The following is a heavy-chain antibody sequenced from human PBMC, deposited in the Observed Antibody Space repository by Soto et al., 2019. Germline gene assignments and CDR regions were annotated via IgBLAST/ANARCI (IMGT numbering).Heavy chain of an antibody. CDR2: IYYSGST. CDR1: GGSVGSGSYY. Sequence: PSETLSLTCTVSGGSVGSGSYYWGWIRQAPGMGLEWIRYIYYSGSTNYNPSLNSRVTTSEDTYKNQFPLKQSPVTPADTAGYYCARGPLYYYGSSGYFFYRGFEIWGQGKMV. J-gene: IGHJ3*02. V-gene: IGHV4-61*01. CDR3: ARGPLYYYGSSGYFFYRGFEI. D-gene: IGHD3-22*01.